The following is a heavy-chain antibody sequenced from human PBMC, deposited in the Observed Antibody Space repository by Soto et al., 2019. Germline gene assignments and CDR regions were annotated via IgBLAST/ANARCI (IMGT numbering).Heavy chain of an antibody. CDR2: IYDSGST. CDR3: ATSKAVSISVRPSRYGMDV. J-gene: IGHJ6*02. CDR1: GGSISSYY. Sequence: QVQLQESGPELVKPSETLSLTCTVSGGSISSYYWSWIRQPPGKGLEWIGYIYDSGSTYYNPSLKSRVTTSIDTSKNQFSLKLSSVTAADTAVYYCATSKAVSISVRPSRYGMDVWGQGTTVIVSS. D-gene: IGHD6-6*01. V-gene: IGHV4-59*01.